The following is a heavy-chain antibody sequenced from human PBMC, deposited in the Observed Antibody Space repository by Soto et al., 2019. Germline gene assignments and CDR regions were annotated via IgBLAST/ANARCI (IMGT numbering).Heavy chain of an antibody. CDR3: ARSQLLMNAFDI. CDR1: GYRFTSYW. Sequence: GESLKISCKGSGYRFTSYWIGWVRQMPGKGLEWMGIMFPDDSDTRYSASFQGQVTISADKSINTAYLQWSSLKASDTAVYFCARSQLLMNAFDIWGQGTMVTVSS. J-gene: IGHJ3*02. CDR2: MFPDDSDT. D-gene: IGHD3-10*01. V-gene: IGHV5-51*01.